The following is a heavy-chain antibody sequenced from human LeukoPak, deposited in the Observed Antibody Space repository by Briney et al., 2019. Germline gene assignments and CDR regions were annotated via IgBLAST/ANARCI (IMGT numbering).Heavy chain of an antibody. D-gene: IGHD4-23*01. J-gene: IGHJ2*01. CDR1: GFTFNAFG. CDR3: ARDKAYGGKGDFDL. V-gene: IGHV3-53*01. Sequence: PGGSLRLSCAASGFTFNAFGMNRVRQAPGKGLEWVSSIYTDGDTYYADSVKGRFIISKDNSKDILNLQMDSLRAEDTAVYYCARDKAYGGKGDFDLWGRGTLVVVSS. CDR2: IYTDGDT.